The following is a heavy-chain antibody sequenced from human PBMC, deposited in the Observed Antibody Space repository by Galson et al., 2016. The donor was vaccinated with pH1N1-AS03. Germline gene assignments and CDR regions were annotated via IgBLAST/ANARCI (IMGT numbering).Heavy chain of an antibody. CDR1: GFSFSASW. D-gene: IGHD4-23*01. V-gene: IGHV3-7*03. CDR3: AGEPSWELGNYFDY. Sequence: SLRLSCAASGFSFSASWMSWVRQAPGKGLEWVANIKQDGSEKYYVDSVKGRFTISRDNAKNSLYLQMNSLRAEDTAVYYCAGEPSWELGNYFDYWGQGTLVTVSS. CDR2: IKQDGSEK. J-gene: IGHJ4*02.